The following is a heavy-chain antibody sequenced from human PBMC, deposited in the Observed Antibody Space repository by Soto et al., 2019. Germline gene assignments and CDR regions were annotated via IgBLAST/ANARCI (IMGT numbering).Heavy chain of an antibody. V-gene: IGHV3-30*02. CDR1: GFTFSSYG. J-gene: IGHJ6*04. Sequence: HPGGSLRLSCAASGFTFSSYGMHWVRQAPGKGLEWVAVIWYDGSNKYYADSVKGRFTISRDNSKNTLYLQMNSLRAEDTAVYYCAKDASIFGVSSEPQDVWGKGTTVTVSS. CDR3: AKDASIFGVSSEPQDV. CDR2: IWYDGSNK. D-gene: IGHD3-3*01.